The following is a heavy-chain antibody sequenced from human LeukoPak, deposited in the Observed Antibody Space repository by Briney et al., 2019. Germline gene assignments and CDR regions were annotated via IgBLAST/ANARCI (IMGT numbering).Heavy chain of an antibody. Sequence: SETLSLTCTVSGGSISSHYWSWIRQPPGKGLEWIGYIYYSGSTNYNPSLKSRVTISVDTSKNQFSLKLSSVTAADTAVYYCARATTYYYGSGSKYYFDYWGQGTLVPSPQ. V-gene: IGHV4-59*11. D-gene: IGHD3-10*01. CDR3: ARATTYYYGSGSKYYFDY. CDR2: IYYSGST. J-gene: IGHJ4*02. CDR1: GGSISSHY.